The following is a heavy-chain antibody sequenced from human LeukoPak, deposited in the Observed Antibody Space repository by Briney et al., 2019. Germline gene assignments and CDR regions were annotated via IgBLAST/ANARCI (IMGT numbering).Heavy chain of an antibody. CDR2: INPSGGGT. V-gene: IGHV1-46*01. D-gene: IGHD1-26*01. CDR1: GYTFTRYY. CDR3: AREFSGYIDF. Sequence: ASVKVSFKASGYTFTRYYIHWVRQAPGQGLEWMGIINPSGGGTSYAQKFQGRVTMTRDTSTSTVYMEVSSLRSEDTAVYYCAREFSGYIDFWGQGTLVTVSS. J-gene: IGHJ4*02.